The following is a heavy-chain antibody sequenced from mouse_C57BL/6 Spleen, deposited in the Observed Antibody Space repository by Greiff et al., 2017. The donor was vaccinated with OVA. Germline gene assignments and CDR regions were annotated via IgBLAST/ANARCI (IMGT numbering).Heavy chain of an antibody. CDR2: IYPSDSET. J-gene: IGHJ1*03. CDR3: ARRLLLRPRYFDV. Sequence: QVQLQQPGAELVRPGSSVKLSCKASGYTFTSYWMDWVKQRPGQGLEWIGNIYPSDSETHYNQKFKDKATLTVDKSSSTAYMQLSSLTSEDSAVYYCARRLLLRPRYFDVWGTGTTVTVSS. D-gene: IGHD1-1*01. CDR1: GYTFTSYW. V-gene: IGHV1-61*01.